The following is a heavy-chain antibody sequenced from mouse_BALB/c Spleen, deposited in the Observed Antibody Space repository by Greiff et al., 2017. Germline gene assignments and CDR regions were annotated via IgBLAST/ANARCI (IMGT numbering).Heavy chain of an antibody. V-gene: IGHV3-2*02. Sequence: EVKLQESGPGLVKPSQSLSLTCTVTGYSITSDYAWNWIRQFPGNKLEWMGYISYSGSTSYNPSLKSRISITRDTSKNQFFLQLNSVTTEDTATYYCARGAHYGYFDYWGQGTTLTVSS. CDR3: ARGAHYGYFDY. D-gene: IGHD1-1*02. J-gene: IGHJ2*01. CDR1: GYSITSDYA. CDR2: ISYSGST.